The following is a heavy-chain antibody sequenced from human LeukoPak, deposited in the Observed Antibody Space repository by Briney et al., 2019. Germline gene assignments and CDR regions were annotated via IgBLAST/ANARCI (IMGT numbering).Heavy chain of an antibody. CDR2: IWYDGSNK. CDR1: GFTFSSYG. V-gene: IGHV3-33*01. D-gene: IGHD3-22*01. J-gene: IGHJ4*02. CDR3: ARDPQYYYDSGGYYDY. Sequence: GGSLRLSRAASGFTFSSYGMHWVRQAPGKGLEWVAVIWYDGSNKYYADSVKGRFTISRDNSKNTLYLQMNSLRAEDTAVYYCARDPQYYYDSGGYYDYWGQGTLVTVSS.